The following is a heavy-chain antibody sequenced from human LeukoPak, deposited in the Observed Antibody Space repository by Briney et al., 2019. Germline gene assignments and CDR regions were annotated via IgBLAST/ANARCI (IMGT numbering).Heavy chain of an antibody. Sequence: GGSLRLSCAVSGFTFSSYEMNWVRQAPGKGLEWVSNISSSGRTKYYADSMKGRFTISRDNAKNSLYLQMNSLRAEDTAVYYCARAHPRAITLIRGVSDYWGQGTLVTVSS. CDR3: ARAHPRAITLIRGVSDY. V-gene: IGHV3-48*03. J-gene: IGHJ4*02. D-gene: IGHD3-10*01. CDR2: ISSSGRTK. CDR1: GFTFSSYE.